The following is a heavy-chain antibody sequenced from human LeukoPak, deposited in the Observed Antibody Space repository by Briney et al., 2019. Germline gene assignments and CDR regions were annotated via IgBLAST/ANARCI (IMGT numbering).Heavy chain of an antibody. V-gene: IGHV3-23*01. D-gene: IGHD3-22*01. Sequence: GGSLRLSCAASGFTFSTYSMSWVRQAPGKGLEWVSAISGSGGSTYYADSVKGRFTISRDNSKITLYLQMNSLRAEDTAVYYCAKDATRRYYYDSSGYPNWGQGTLVTVSS. CDR2: ISGSGGST. CDR1: GFTFSTYS. J-gene: IGHJ4*02. CDR3: AKDATRRYYYDSSGYPN.